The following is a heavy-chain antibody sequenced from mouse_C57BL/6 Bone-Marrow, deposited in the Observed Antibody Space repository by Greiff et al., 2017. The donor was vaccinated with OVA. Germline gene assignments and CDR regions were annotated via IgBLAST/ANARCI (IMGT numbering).Heavy chain of an antibody. V-gene: IGHV1-52*01. D-gene: IGHD2-5*01. CDR1: GYTFTSYW. Sequence: VQLQQPGAELVRPGSSVKLSCKASGYTFTSYWMHWVKQRPIQGLEWIGNIDPSDSETHYNQKFKDKATLTVDKSSSTAYMQLSSLTSEDSAVYFCAREDSYYSNFYAMDYWGQGTSVTVSS. CDR3: AREDSYYSNFYAMDY. CDR2: IDPSDSET. J-gene: IGHJ4*01.